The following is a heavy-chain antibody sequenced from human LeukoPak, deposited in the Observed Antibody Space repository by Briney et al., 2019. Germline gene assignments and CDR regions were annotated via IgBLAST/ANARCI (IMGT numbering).Heavy chain of an antibody. V-gene: IGHV3-13*01. Sequence: GGSLRLSCAASGFTLSNYAMHWVRQPAGEGLEWVSALGTAGDTFYPGSVKGRFTISRDNAKKSLFLQMNSLRAEDTALYYCARQNTPHGNFDYWGQGTLVTVSS. CDR3: ARQNTPHGNFDY. CDR2: LGTAGDT. J-gene: IGHJ4*02. CDR1: GFTLSNYA. D-gene: IGHD5-24*01.